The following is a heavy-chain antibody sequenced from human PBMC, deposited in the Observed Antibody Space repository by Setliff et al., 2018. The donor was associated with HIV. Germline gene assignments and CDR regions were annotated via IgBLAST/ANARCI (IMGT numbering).Heavy chain of an antibody. V-gene: IGHV4-39*01. CDR2: IYYSGST. CDR1: GGSISNSRYY. D-gene: IGHD3-22*01. J-gene: IGHJ4*02. CDR3: ARHIIPYYYDSSGTYYFDY. Sequence: PSETLSLTCTVSGGSISNSRYYWSWIRQPPGKGLEWIGSIYYSGSTYYNPSLKSRVTISVDTSKNQFSLKLSSVTAADTAVYYCARHIIPYYYDSSGTYYFDYWGQGTLVTVSS.